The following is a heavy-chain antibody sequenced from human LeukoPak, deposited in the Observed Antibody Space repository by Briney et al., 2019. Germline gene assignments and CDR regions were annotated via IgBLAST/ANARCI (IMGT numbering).Heavy chain of an antibody. J-gene: IGHJ4*02. D-gene: IGHD6-13*01. CDR1: GFTFSSYG. V-gene: IGHV3-30*02. CDR2: IRYDGSDK. Sequence: PGGSLRLSCAASGFTFSSYGIHWARQAPGKGLEWVAFIRYDGSDKYYADSMKGRFTISRDNSKNTLYLQMNSLRAEDTAVYYCAKDQDSSSWYVDYWGQGTLVTVSS. CDR3: AKDQDSSSWYVDY.